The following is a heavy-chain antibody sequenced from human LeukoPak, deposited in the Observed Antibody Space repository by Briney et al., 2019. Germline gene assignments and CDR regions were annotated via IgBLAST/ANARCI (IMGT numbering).Heavy chain of an antibody. CDR3: ARGGSGGYYDY. Sequence: GGSLRLSCAASGFTFSSYAMTWVRQAPGKGLEWVSSIVGSLGSAYYADSVKGRFTISRDNSRNTLYLQMNSLRAEDTAEYYCARGGSGGYYDYWGQGIPVTVSS. D-gene: IGHD3-10*01. CDR1: GFTFSSYA. CDR2: IVGSLGSA. V-gene: IGHV3-23*01. J-gene: IGHJ4*02.